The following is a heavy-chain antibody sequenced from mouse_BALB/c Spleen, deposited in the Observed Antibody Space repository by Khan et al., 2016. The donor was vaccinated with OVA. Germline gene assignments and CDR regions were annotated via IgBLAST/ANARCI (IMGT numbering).Heavy chain of an antibody. J-gene: IGHJ3*01. CDR1: GYSFTDFA. V-gene: IGHV1S137*01. CDR3: ARGSGNSRFAY. CDR2: ISTYYGDA. Sequence: QVQLQQSGAELVRPGVSVRISCKGSGYSFTDFAMHWVKQSHAKSQEWIGVISTYYGDADYNQKFRGKATMTVDKSSSTAYMELARLTSEDSAIYYCARGSGNSRFAYWGQGTLVTVSA. D-gene: IGHD1-3*01.